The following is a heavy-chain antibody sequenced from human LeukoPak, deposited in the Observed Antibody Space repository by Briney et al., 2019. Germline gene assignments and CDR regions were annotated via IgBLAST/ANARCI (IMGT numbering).Heavy chain of an antibody. CDR2: IYSGGST. CDR1: GFTFSSNY. CDR3: AREDYYDSSGYYYED. D-gene: IGHD3-22*01. Sequence: GGSLRLSCAAPGFTFSSNYMSWVRQAPGKGLEWVSVIYSGGSTYYADSVKGRFTISRDNSKNTLYIQMNSLRAEDTAVYYCAREDYYDSSGYYYEDWGQGTLVTVSS. V-gene: IGHV3-53*01. J-gene: IGHJ4*02.